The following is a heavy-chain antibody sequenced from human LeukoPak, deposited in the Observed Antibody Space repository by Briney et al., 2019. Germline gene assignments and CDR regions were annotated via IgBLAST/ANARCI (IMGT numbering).Heavy chain of an antibody. CDR3: ALVAATSDYYYYYYMDV. CDR2: IYYSGST. J-gene: IGHJ6*03. D-gene: IGHD2-15*01. CDR1: GGSISGSSYY. V-gene: IGHV4-39*01. Sequence: PSETLSLTCTVSGGSISGSSYYWGWIRQPPGKGLEWIGSIYYSGSTYYNPSLKSRVTISVDTSKNQFSLKLSSVTAADTAVYYCALVAATSDYYYYYYMDVWGKGTTVTISS.